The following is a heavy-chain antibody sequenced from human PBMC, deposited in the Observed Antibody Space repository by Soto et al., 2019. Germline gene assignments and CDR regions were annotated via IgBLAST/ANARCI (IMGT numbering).Heavy chain of an antibody. D-gene: IGHD3-9*01. CDR3: ARETGYYTPFDY. Sequence: PSETLSLTCTVSGGSISSGGYYWSWIRQHPGKGLEWIGYIYYSGSTYYNPSLKSRVTINPDTSKNQFSLQLNSVTPEDTAVYYCARETGYYTPFDYWGQGTLVTVSS. CDR2: IYYSGST. CDR1: GGSISSGGYY. J-gene: IGHJ4*02. V-gene: IGHV4-31*03.